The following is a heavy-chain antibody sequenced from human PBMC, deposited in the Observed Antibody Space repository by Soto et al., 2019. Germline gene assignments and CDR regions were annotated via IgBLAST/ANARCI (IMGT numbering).Heavy chain of an antibody. J-gene: IGHJ4*02. V-gene: IGHV3-23*01. Sequence: EVQLLESGGGFVQPGGSLRLYCAASGFRFSDFAMTWVRQAPGRGLEWVSAITGTASSTYYADSVKGRFTLSRDNSKNTLYLQINSLRAEDTAIYYCAKGAEGYVVSSLDSWGQGTLVTVSS. D-gene: IGHD5-12*01. CDR3: AKGAEGYVVSSLDS. CDR2: ITGTASST. CDR1: GFRFSDFA.